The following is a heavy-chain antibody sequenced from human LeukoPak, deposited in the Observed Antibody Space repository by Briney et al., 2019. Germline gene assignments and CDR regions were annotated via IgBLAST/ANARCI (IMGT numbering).Heavy chain of an antibody. CDR2: IYSSGTT. CDR3: ARIHRRADSSGYYYEDWYFDL. V-gene: IGHV4-4*07. D-gene: IGHD3-22*01. Sequence: PSETLSLTCAVSGDSISGYFWNWIRQPAGKGLEWIGRIYSSGTTTYIPSLKSRVTMSGDTSKNQLSLRLTSVTAADTAVYYCARIHRRADSSGYYYEDWYFDLWGRGTLVTVSS. CDR1: GDSISGYF. J-gene: IGHJ2*01.